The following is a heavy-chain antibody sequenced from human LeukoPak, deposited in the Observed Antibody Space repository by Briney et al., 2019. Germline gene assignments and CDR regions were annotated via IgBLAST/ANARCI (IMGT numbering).Heavy chain of an antibody. CDR3: ARGSLVRGVIQCPNY. J-gene: IGHJ4*02. CDR1: GYTFTSYA. Sequence: ASVKVSCKASGYTFTSYAMHWVRQAPGQRLEWIGWINAGNGNTKYLQKFQGRVTITRDTSASTVYMELSSLRSEDTAVYYCARGSLVRGVIQCPNYWGQGTLVTVSS. CDR2: INAGNGNT. V-gene: IGHV1-3*01. D-gene: IGHD3-10*01.